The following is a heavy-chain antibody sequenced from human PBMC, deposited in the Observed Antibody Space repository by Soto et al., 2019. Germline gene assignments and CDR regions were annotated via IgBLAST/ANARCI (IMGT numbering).Heavy chain of an antibody. Sequence: ASVKVSCKASGYTFATYDINWVRQATGQGLEWVGWMNPKSGYTGFAQKFQGRVSMTRDTSISTAYMELSSLRSEDTAVYYCVRVFGSIDYWGQGTLVTVSS. CDR2: MNPKSGYT. V-gene: IGHV1-8*01. CDR3: VRVFGSIDY. J-gene: IGHJ4*02. D-gene: IGHD2-21*01. CDR1: GYTFATYD.